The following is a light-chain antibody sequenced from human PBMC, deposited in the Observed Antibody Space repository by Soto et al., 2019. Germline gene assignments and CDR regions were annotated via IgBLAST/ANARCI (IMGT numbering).Light chain of an antibody. J-gene: IGKJ2*01. CDR2: GAS. V-gene: IGKV3-15*01. CDR3: QQYNKWPPYT. Sequence: EIVMTQSPATLSVSPGERATLSCRASQSVSSNLAWYQQKPGQAPRLLIYGASTRATGIPARFSGSGSGTEFTLTISGLQSEDCAVYYCQQYNKWPPYTFGQGTKLEIK. CDR1: QSVSSN.